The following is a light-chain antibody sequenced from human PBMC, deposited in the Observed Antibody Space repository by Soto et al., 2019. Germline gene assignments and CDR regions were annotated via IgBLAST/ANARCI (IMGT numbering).Light chain of an antibody. CDR3: QQRSNWLIT. Sequence: EIVLTQSPATLSLSPGERDTLSCRASQRVSSYLAWYQQKPGQAPRLLIYDASNRATGIPARFSGSGSGTDFTLTISSLEPEDFAVYYCQQRSNWLITFGQGTRLEIK. J-gene: IGKJ5*01. CDR1: QRVSSY. V-gene: IGKV3-11*01. CDR2: DAS.